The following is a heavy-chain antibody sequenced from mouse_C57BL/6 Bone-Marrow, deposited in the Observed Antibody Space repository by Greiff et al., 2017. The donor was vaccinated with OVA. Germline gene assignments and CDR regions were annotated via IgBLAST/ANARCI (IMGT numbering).Heavy chain of an antibody. V-gene: IGHV1-26*01. CDR3: ARRGLNKPGTY. J-gene: IGHJ3*01. CDR1: GYTFTDYY. CDR2: INPNNGGT. Sequence: EVQLQQSGPELVKPGASVKISCKASGYTFTDYYMNWVKQSHGKSLEWIGDINPNNGGTSYNQKFKGKATLTVDTSSSTAYMELRSLTSEDSAVYYCARRGLNKPGTYWGQGTLVTVSA.